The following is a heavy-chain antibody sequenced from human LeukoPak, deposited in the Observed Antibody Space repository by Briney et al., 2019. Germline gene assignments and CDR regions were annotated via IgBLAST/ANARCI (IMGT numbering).Heavy chain of an antibody. Sequence: ASVKVSCKASGYTFTGYYIHWVRQAPGQGLEWMGWINPNGGGTNYAQKFQGRVTMTRDTSISTAYMELSSLRSDDTAAYFCARDMGVKMSTTPDCWGQGTLVTVSS. J-gene: IGHJ4*02. CDR3: ARDMGVKMSTTPDC. CDR1: GYTFTGYY. V-gene: IGHV1-2*02. D-gene: IGHD5-24*01. CDR2: INPNGGGT.